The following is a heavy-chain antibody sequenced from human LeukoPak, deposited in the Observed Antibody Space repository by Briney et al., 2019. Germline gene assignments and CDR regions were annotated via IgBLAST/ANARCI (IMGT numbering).Heavy chain of an antibody. D-gene: IGHD2-2*01. CDR2: IKQDGSEK. V-gene: IGHV3-7*01. CDR1: GLTFSSYW. CDR3: ARVGCTSTSCLAN. J-gene: IGHJ4*02. Sequence: SGGSLRLSCAVSGLTFSSYWMTWVRQAPGKGLELVANIKQDGSEKCYVDSVKGRFTISRDDAKNSLYLQMSSVRAEDTAVYYCARVGCTSTSCLANWGQGTLVTVSS.